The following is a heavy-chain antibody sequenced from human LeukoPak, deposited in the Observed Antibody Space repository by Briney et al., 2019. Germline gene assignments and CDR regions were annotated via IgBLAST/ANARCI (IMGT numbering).Heavy chain of an antibody. D-gene: IGHD2-15*01. Sequence: PSETLSLTCAVYGGSLSGYYWSWIRQPPGKGLEWIGEINHSGSTNYNPSLKSRVTISVDTSKNQFSLKLSSVTAADTAVYYCARHSHCTGDSCYPVWGQGTTVTVSS. CDR2: INHSGST. CDR1: GGSLSGYY. V-gene: IGHV4-34*01. J-gene: IGHJ6*02. CDR3: ARHSHCTGDSCYPV.